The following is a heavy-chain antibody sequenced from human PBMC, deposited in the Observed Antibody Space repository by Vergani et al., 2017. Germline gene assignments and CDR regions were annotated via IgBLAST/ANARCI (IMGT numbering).Heavy chain of an antibody. CDR1: GGTFSSYT. CDR2: IIPILGIA. D-gene: IGHD4-17*01. Sequence: QVQLVQSGAEVKKPGSSVKVSCKASGGTFSSYTISWVRQAPGQGLEWMGRIIPILGIANYAQKFQGRVTITADKSTSTAYMGLSSLRSEDTAVYYCARSGGAYGELLWGQGTLVTVSS. V-gene: IGHV1-69*02. CDR3: ARSGGAYGELL. J-gene: IGHJ4*02.